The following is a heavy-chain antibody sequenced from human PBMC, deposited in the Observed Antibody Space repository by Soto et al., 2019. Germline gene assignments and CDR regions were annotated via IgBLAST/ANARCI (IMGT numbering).Heavy chain of an antibody. CDR2: IYYSGST. D-gene: IGHD6-6*01. CDR3: ARLKYSSSWDDAFDI. V-gene: IGHV4-31*03. Sequence: QVQLQESGPGLVKPSQTLSLTCTVSGGSISSGGYYWSWIRQHPGKGLEWIGYIYYSGSTYYNPSLRSRVTMSVDTSKNQFSLKLSSLTAADTAVYYCARLKYSSSWDDAFDIWGQGTMVTVSS. J-gene: IGHJ3*02. CDR1: GGSISSGGYY.